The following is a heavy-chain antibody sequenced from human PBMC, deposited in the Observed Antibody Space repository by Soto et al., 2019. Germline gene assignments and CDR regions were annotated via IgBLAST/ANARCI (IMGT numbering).Heavy chain of an antibody. CDR3: AKDITTRNYYYYYMDV. D-gene: IGHD4-4*01. CDR2: ISWNSGSI. CDR1: GFTFDDYA. J-gene: IGHJ6*03. Sequence: VQLVESGGGLVQPGRSLRLSCAASGFTFDDYAMHWVRQAPGKGLEWVSGISWNSGSIGYADSVKGRFTISRDNAKNSLYLQMNSLRAEDTALYYCAKDITTRNYYYYYMDVWGKGTTVTVSS. V-gene: IGHV3-9*01.